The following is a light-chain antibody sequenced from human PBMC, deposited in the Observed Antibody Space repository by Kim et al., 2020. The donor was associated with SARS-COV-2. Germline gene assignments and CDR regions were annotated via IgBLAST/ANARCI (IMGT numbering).Light chain of an antibody. CDR2: QDS. CDR3: QSSDSSTGV. V-gene: IGLV3-1*01. CDR1: KFEYKY. J-gene: IGLJ3*02. Sequence: VSLGQTATITGSEDKFEYKYACWYQQKPGHSPVLVIYQDSKLPSGIPDRFSGSNAGNTATLTISGTQAIDEADYYCQSSDSSTGVFGGGTQLTVL.